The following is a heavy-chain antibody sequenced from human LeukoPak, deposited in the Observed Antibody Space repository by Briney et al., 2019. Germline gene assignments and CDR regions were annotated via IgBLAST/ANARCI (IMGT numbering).Heavy chain of an antibody. V-gene: IGHV4-59*12. CDR2: IYHSGST. D-gene: IGHD3-10*01. CDR3: ARASEWFGELA. Sequence: SETLSLTCTVSGGSISSYYWSWIRQPPGKGLEWIGYIYHSGSTYYNPSLKSRVTISVDRSKNQFSLKLSSVTAADTAVYYCARASEWFGELAWGQGTLVTVSS. J-gene: IGHJ5*02. CDR1: GGSISSYY.